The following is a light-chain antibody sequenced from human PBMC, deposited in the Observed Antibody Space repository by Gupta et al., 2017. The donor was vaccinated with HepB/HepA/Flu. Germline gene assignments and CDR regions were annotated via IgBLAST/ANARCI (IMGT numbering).Light chain of an antibody. J-gene: IGLJ1*01. CDR1: SSDVGANNH. CDR2: DVS. Sequence: QSPLTQPASVSGSPGQSITISCTGTSSDVGANNHVYWYQQHPVTAPKLVIYDVSSRPSGVSSRFSGSKSGNTASLTISGLQAEDGADYYCSSFTTANTLVFGTGTKVIVL. CDR3: SSFTTANTLV. V-gene: IGLV2-14*03.